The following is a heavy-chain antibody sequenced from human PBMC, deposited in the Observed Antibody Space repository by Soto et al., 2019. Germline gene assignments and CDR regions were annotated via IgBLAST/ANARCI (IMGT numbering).Heavy chain of an antibody. CDR2: FDPEDGET. J-gene: IGHJ5*02. CDR1: GYTLTELS. V-gene: IGHV1-24*01. Sequence: GASVKVSCKVSGYTLTELSMHWVRQAPGKGLEWMGGFDPEDGETIYAQKFQGRVTMTEDTSTDTAYMELSSLRSEDTAVYYCATGLRPLNWQGWFDPWGQGTLVTVSS. CDR3: ATGLRPLNWQGWFDP. D-gene: IGHD2-15*01.